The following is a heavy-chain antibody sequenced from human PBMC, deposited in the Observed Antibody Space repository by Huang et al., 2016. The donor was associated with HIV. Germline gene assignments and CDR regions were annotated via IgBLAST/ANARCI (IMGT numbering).Heavy chain of an antibody. Sequence: QVQLQQWGAGLLRPSETLSLTCAVYGGSFSGYYGTWISQPPGKGLEWIGEINHRESTNYNPSLKSRVTISVDTSRNQFSLTLTSVTAADTAVYYCARGQGGYYYYMDVWGKGTTVTVSS. J-gene: IGHJ6*03. CDR1: GGSFSGYY. CDR3: ARGQGGYYYYMDV. V-gene: IGHV4-34*01. CDR2: INHREST.